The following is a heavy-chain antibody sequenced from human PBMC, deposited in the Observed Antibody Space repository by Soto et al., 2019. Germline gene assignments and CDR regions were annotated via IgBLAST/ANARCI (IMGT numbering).Heavy chain of an antibody. V-gene: IGHV3-74*02. D-gene: IGHD5-12*01. CDR2: VKTDGST. Sequence: EVQLEESGGDLVQPGGSLRLSCAASGITFSSYWMHWVRQAPGKGLVWVSRVKTDGSTYYADSVKGRFTIFRDNAKNTLYLQMNSLTVEDTAVYYCARGIRGHYAFDVWGQGTMVTASS. J-gene: IGHJ3*01. CDR3: ARGIRGHYAFDV. CDR1: GITFSSYW.